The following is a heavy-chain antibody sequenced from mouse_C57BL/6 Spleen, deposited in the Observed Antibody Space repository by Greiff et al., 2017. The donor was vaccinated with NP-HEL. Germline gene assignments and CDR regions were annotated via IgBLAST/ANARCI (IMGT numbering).Heavy chain of an antibody. CDR1: GYTFTSYT. V-gene: IGHV1-4*01. CDR2: INPSSGYT. J-gene: IGHJ4*01. CDR3: ARSLLTTVWAMDY. D-gene: IGHD1-1*01. Sequence: QVQLQQSGAELARPGASVKMSCKASGYTFTSYTMHWVKQRPGQGLEWIGYINPSSGYTKYNQKFKDKATLTADKSSSTAYMQLSSLTSEDSAVYYCARSLLTTVWAMDYWGQGTSVTVSS.